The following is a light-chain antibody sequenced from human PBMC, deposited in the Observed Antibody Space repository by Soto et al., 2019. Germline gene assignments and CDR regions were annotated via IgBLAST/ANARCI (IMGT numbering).Light chain of an antibody. Sequence: IQMTQSPCTPSASVGDRVTITCRASQSISSWLAWYQQKPGKAPKLLIYKASTLETGVPSRFSGSASGTEFTLTISSLQPDDFATYYCQQHANYPITFGGGTKVDIK. CDR2: KAS. CDR3: QQHANYPIT. CDR1: QSISSW. J-gene: IGKJ4*01. V-gene: IGKV1-5*03.